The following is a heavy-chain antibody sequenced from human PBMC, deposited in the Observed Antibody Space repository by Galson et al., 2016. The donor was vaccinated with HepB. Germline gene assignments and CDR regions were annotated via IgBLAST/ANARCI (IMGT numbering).Heavy chain of an antibody. V-gene: IGHV5-51*01. Sequence: QSGAEVKKPGESLKISCKTSGYIFTNYWIGWVRQMPGKGLEWVGIFYPGDSDTRYSPSFQGQVTISADKSINTAYLQWSSLKASDSAMYYCAITTPTIWSLDAFDIWGQGTLVTISS. CDR2: FYPGDSDT. CDR3: AITTPTIWSLDAFDI. CDR1: GYIFTNYW. J-gene: IGHJ3*02. D-gene: IGHD1-1*01.